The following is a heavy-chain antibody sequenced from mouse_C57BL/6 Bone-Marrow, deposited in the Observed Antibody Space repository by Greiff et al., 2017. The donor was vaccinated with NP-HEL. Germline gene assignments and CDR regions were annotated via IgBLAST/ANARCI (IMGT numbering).Heavy chain of an antibody. J-gene: IGHJ2*01. V-gene: IGHV1-19*01. D-gene: IGHD2-12*01. CDR2: INPYNGGT. Sequence: EVQLQESGPVLVKPGASVKMSCKASGYTFTDYYMNWVKQSHGKSLEWIGVINPYNGGTSYNQKFKGKATLTVAKSSSTAYMELNSLTSEDSAVYYCARRDYTRYFDYWGQGTTLTVSS. CDR3: ARRDYTRYFDY. CDR1: GYTFTDYY.